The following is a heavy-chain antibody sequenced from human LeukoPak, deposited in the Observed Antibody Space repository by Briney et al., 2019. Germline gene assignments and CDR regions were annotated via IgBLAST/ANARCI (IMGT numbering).Heavy chain of an antibody. V-gene: IGHV4-31*03. CDR1: GGSISCEGYY. J-gene: IGHJ5*02. CDR3: ARSKYQLLSQYNWFDH. CDR2: IYYSGST. Sequence: SGALSLTRTFSGGSISCEGYYGSWMPRHTGKGLVWIGYIYYSGSTYYTPSLKSRVTISVDTSKNQFSLKLSSVTAADTDVYSCARSKYQLLSQYNWFDHWGQGTLVTVSS. D-gene: IGHD2-2*01.